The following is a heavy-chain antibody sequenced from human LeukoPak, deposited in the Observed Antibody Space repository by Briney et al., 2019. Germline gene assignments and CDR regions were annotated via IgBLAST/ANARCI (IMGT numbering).Heavy chain of an antibody. Sequence: PLETLSLTCSVSGVSLYSHHWRWLRQPPGERLEGSGYIFNSGDTNYNPSLRSRVTMSVDPSRDQFFLRLTSVTAADTAIYFCASRVADTTWQVVFDYWSQGTLVTVSS. V-gene: IGHV4-59*11. CDR1: GVSLYSHH. J-gene: IGHJ4*02. CDR3: ASRVADTTWQVVFDY. D-gene: IGHD2-15*01. CDR2: IFNSGDT.